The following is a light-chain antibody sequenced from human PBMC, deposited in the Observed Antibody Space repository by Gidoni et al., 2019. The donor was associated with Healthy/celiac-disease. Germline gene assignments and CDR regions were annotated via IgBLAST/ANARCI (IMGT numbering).Light chain of an antibody. J-gene: IGKJ1*01. V-gene: IGKV1-5*03. CDR2: KAS. CDR3: QQYNSYAT. CDR1: QSISSW. Sequence: DIQMTPSPSTLSASVGDRVTITCRASQSISSWLAWYQQKPGKAPKLLIYKASSLESGVPSRVSGSGSGTEFTLTIISLQPDDFATYYCQQYNSYATFGQGTKVEIK.